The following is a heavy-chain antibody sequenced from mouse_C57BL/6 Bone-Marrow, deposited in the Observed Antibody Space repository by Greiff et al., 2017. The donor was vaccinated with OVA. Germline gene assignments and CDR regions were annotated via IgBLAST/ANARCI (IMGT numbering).Heavy chain of an antibody. Sequence: DVKLVESEGGLVQPGSSMKLSCTASGFTFSDYYMAWVRQVPEKGLEWVANINYDGSSTYYLDSLKSRFIISRDNAKNILYLQMSSLKSEDTATYYCARVYYYGSSYVYWYFDVWGTGTTVTVSS. CDR3: ARVYYYGSSYVYWYFDV. J-gene: IGHJ1*03. D-gene: IGHD1-1*01. CDR1: GFTFSDYY. V-gene: IGHV5-16*01. CDR2: INYDGSST.